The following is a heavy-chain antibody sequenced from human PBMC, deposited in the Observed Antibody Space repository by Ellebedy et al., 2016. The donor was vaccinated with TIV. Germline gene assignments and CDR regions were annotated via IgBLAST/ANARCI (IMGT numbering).Heavy chain of an antibody. J-gene: IGHJ3*02. CDR3: AKDARYTTGWGGALDI. CDR1: GFIFRNYG. CDR2: IGGSGYST. Sequence: PGGSLRLSCAASGFIFRNYGMHWVRQAPGTGLEWVSSIGGSGYSTHYADSVKGRFTIPRDNSRNTLYLQMNSLRGEDTAGYFCAKDARYTTGWGGALDIWGQGAMVIVSS. V-gene: IGHV3-23*01. D-gene: IGHD2-8*02.